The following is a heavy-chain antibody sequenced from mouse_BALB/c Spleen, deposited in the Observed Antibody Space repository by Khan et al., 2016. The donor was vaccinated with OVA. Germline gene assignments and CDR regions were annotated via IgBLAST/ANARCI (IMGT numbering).Heavy chain of an antibody. D-gene: IGHD4-1*01. Sequence: EVKLEESGPGLVKPSQSLSLTCTVTDYSITSDYAWNWIRQFPGNKLEWMGYISYSGRTSYNPSLKSRISVTRDTSKNQFFLQLNSVTTEDTATYYCAMGRTYWGQGTLVTVSA. CDR2: ISYSGRT. CDR1: DYSITSDYA. J-gene: IGHJ3*01. CDR3: AMGRTY. V-gene: IGHV3-2*02.